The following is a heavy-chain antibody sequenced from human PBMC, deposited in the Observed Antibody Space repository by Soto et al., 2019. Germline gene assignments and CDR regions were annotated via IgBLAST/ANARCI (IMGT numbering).Heavy chain of an antibody. CDR1: GFSLSTSGVG. J-gene: IGHJ5*02. CDR2: IYWNDDK. D-gene: IGHD6-13*01. V-gene: IGHV2-5*01. Sequence: GSGPTLVNPPQTLTLTCTFSGFSLSTSGVGVGWIRQPPGKALEWLALIYWNDDKRYSPSLKSRLTITKDTSKNQVVLTMTNMDPVDTATYYCAHRRGGSSSWYNWFDPWGQGTLVTVSS. CDR3: AHRRGGSSSWYNWFDP.